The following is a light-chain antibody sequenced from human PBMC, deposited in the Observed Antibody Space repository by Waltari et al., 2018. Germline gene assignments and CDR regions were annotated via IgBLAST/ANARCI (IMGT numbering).Light chain of an antibody. CDR2: KDS. Sequence: SYELTQPPSVSVSPGQTARITCSGDALPKQYAYWYQQRPGQAPVLVIYKDSERPSGIPEGFSRSSSGKTGTLTISGVQAEDEADYYCQSADSSGTYEVFGGGTKLSVL. J-gene: IGLJ2*01. V-gene: IGLV3-25*03. CDR3: QSADSSGTYEV. CDR1: ALPKQY.